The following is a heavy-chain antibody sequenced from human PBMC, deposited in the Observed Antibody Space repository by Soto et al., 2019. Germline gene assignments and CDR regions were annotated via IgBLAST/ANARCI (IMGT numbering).Heavy chain of an antibody. D-gene: IGHD3-16*01. J-gene: IGHJ6*02. CDR2: IIPIFDTT. V-gene: IGHV1-69*12. CDR1: GGTFSSYA. Sequence: QVQLVQSGAAVKKPGSSVKVSCKASGGTFSSYAISWVRQAPGQGLEWMGGIIPIFDTTNYAQKFQGRVTITADVSTSTAYMELSSLRSEDTAVYYCARGGVTGDYYYHGVDVWGQGTTVTVSS. CDR3: ARGGVTGDYYYHGVDV.